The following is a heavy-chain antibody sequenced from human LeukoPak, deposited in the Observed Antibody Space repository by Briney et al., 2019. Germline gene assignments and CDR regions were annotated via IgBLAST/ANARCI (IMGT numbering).Heavy chain of an antibody. CDR2: IQSDGSYK. CDR1: GFTFSSSA. Sequence: GGSLRLSCAASGFTFSSSAMHWVRQAPGKGLECVAFIQSDGSYKHYSESVKDRFTISKDNSKNTLYLEMNSLRVVDTGVYYCATHCSGTTCHRDYWGQGTLVTVSS. J-gene: IGHJ4*02. D-gene: IGHD2-2*01. V-gene: IGHV3-30*02. CDR3: ATHCSGTTCHRDY.